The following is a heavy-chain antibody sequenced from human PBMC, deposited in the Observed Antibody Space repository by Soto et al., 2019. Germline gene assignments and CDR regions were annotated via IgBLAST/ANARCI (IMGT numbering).Heavy chain of an antibody. J-gene: IGHJ5*02. Sequence: GGSLRLSCAASGFTFSSYGMHWVRQAPGKGLEWVAVISYDGSNKYYADSVKGRFTISRGNSKNTLYLQMNSQRAEDTAVYYCARFGFDPWGQRTLVTVSS. CDR2: ISYDGSNK. CDR3: ARFGFDP. CDR1: GFTFSSYG. V-gene: IGHV3-30*03.